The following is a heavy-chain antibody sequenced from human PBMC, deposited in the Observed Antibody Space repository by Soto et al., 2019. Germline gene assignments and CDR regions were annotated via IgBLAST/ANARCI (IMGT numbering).Heavy chain of an antibody. Sequence: VQLQESGPGLVKPSQTLSLTCTVSGGSISSGGYYWSWIRQHPGKGMEWIGSIYYSGSTYYNPSLKSRVTISVETSKNQFSLKRSSVTAADTAVYYCARMFSFPCVRGGLRYFDYWGQGTLVTVSS. CDR3: ARMFSFPCVRGGLRYFDY. CDR1: GGSISSGGYY. V-gene: IGHV4-31*03. D-gene: IGHD2-15*01. CDR2: IYYSGST. J-gene: IGHJ4*02.